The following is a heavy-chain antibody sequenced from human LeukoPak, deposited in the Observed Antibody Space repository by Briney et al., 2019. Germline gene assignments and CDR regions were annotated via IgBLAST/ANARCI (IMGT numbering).Heavy chain of an antibody. D-gene: IGHD3-22*01. CDR3: ARDYYYDSSGYWDYYFDC. CDR2: IWYDGSNK. Sequence: GGSLRLSCAASGFTFSRFGMHWVRQAPGKGLEWVAVIWYDGSNKYYADYVKGRFTISRDNSKNTLYLEMNSLRAEDTVVYYCARDYYYDSSGYWDYYFDCWGQGTLVSVSS. J-gene: IGHJ4*02. CDR1: GFTFSRFG. V-gene: IGHV3-33*01.